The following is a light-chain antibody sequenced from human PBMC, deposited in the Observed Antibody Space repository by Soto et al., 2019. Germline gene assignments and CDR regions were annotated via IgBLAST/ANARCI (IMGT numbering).Light chain of an antibody. CDR2: GAS. CDR1: QSVSSSY. CDR3: QQYGSSPTST. V-gene: IGKV3-20*01. J-gene: IGKJ1*01. Sequence: EIVLTQSPGTLSLSPGERATLSCRASQSVSSSYLAWYQQKPGQAPRLLIYGASSRATGIPDRFSGSGSGPDFPLTISRLEPEDFAVYYCQQYGSSPTSTFGQGTKVEIK.